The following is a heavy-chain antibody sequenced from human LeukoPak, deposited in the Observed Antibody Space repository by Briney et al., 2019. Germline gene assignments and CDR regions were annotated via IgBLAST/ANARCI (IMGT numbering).Heavy chain of an antibody. CDR3: ARDGSSWYPYYYYGMDV. J-gene: IGHJ6*02. D-gene: IGHD6-13*01. V-gene: IGHV1-18*01. Sequence: GASVKVSCKASGYTFTSYGIRWVRQAPGQGLEWMGWISAYNGNTNYAQKLQGRVTMTTDTSTSTAYMELRSLRSDDTAVYYCARDGSSWYPYYYYGMDVWGQGTTVTVSS. CDR2: ISAYNGNT. CDR1: GYTFTSYG.